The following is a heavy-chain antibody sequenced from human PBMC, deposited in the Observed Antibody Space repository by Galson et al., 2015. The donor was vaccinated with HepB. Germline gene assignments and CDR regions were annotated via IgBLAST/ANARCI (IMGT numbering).Heavy chain of an antibody. CDR1: GYTFTNYG. CDR2: ISLYNGST. Sequence: SVKVSCKASGYTFTNYGISWVRQAPGQGLEWMGWISLYNGSTDYTQKFQGRITMTTDTSTSTAYMELRSLGSDDTAVYYCARLHQQHKPRKFDPWGQGTLVTVSS. V-gene: IGHV1-18*04. D-gene: IGHD1-14*01. CDR3: ARLHQQHKPRKFDP. J-gene: IGHJ5*02.